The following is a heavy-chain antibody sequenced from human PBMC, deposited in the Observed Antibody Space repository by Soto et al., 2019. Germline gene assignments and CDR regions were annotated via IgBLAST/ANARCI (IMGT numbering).Heavy chain of an antibody. D-gene: IGHD3-16*02. CDR3: ARSYYDYVWGSYRSAHFDY. CDR2: INPSGDST. J-gene: IGHJ4*02. CDR1: GYIFTSYY. Sequence: ASVKVSCKASGYIFTSYYMHWVRQAPGQGLEWMGIINPSGDSTSYAQKFKGRVTMTRDTSTSTVYKELSSLRSEDTAVYYCARSYYDYVWGSYRSAHFDYWGQGTLVTVSS. V-gene: IGHV1-46*01.